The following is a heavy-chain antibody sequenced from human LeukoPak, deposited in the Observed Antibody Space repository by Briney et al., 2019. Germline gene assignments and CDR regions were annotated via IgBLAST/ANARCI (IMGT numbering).Heavy chain of an antibody. J-gene: IGHJ4*02. V-gene: IGHV4-31*03. Sequence: PSQTLSLTCTVSGVSISSGGYYWSWIRQHPGKGLEWIGYIYYSGSTYYNPSLKSRVTISVDTSKNQFSLKLSSVTAADTAVYYCARGLMMAVAGRGEFHYWGQGTLVTVSS. D-gene: IGHD6-13*01. CDR1: GVSISSGGYY. CDR2: IYYSGST. CDR3: ARGLMMAVAGRGEFHY.